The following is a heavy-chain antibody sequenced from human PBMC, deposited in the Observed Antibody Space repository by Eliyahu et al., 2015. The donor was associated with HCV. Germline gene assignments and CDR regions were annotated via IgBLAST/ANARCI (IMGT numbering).Heavy chain of an antibody. V-gene: IGHV3-23*01. D-gene: IGHD1-14*01. J-gene: IGHJ4*02. CDR2: IGGRGDDT. Sequence: ELQPLESGGGLVQPGESLRLSCTASGLRLSGYVVNWVRQAPGRGLGWVSTIGGRGDDTFYADSVRGRFTISRDDSKNTVYLQMNTLRAEDTAIYYCARDEPFLAPGYWGQGTLVTVSS. CDR1: GLRLSGYV. CDR3: ARDEPFLAPGY.